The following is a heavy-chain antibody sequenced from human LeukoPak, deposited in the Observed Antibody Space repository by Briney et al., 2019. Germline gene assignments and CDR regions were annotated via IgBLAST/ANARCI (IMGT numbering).Heavy chain of an antibody. CDR2: IKQDGSEK. J-gene: IGHJ3*02. CDR1: GFTFSSYW. V-gene: IGHV3-7*01. D-gene: IGHD4-23*01. Sequence: GGSLRLSCAASGFTFSSYWMSWVRQAPGKGLEWVANIKQDGSEKYYVDSVKGRFTISRDNAKNSLYLQMNSLRAEDTAVYYCARDGPSHGGKGAGAFDIWGQGTMVTVSS. CDR3: ARDGPSHGGKGAGAFDI.